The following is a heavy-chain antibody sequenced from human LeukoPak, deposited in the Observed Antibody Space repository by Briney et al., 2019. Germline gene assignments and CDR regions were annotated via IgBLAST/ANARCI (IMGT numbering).Heavy chain of an antibody. CDR3: ARPISFDYVNWYFDL. V-gene: IGHV1-18*01. J-gene: IGHJ2*01. Sequence: ASVKVSCKASGYTFTSYGISWVRQAPGQGLEWMGWISAYNGNTNYAQKLQGRVTMTTDTSTSTAYMELRSLRSDDTAVYYCARPISFDYVNWYFDLWGRGTLVTVSS. CDR1: GYTFTSYG. D-gene: IGHD4-17*01. CDR2: ISAYNGNT.